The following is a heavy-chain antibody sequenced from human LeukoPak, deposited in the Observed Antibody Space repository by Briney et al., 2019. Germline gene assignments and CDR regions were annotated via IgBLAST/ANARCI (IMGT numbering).Heavy chain of an antibody. CDR3: ARELSSRRLGEF. J-gene: IGHJ4*02. CDR1: GFTFSSHG. CDR2: ITGSGDST. D-gene: IGHD1-26*01. Sequence: PGESLRLSCAASGFTFSSHGMNWVRQAPGKGLEWVSAITGSGDSTYYAHSMKGRFTISRDNSKNTLYLQMKSLRAEDTAVYYCARELSSRRLGEFWGQGTVVTVSS. V-gene: IGHV3-23*01.